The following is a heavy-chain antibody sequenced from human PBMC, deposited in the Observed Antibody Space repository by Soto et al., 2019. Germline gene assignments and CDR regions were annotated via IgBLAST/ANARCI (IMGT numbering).Heavy chain of an antibody. D-gene: IGHD2-15*01. CDR2: ISSDGSRI. CDR3: AKADSNLMGFDY. J-gene: IGHJ4*02. Sequence: GGSLRLSCAASGFSFSSYAMHWVRQAPGKGLEWVAVISSDGSRIYYADSVKGRYTIYRDNSKNTLYLQMNSLRPEDTAVYYCAKADSNLMGFDYWGQGTLVTVSS. CDR1: GFSFSSYA. V-gene: IGHV3-30*18.